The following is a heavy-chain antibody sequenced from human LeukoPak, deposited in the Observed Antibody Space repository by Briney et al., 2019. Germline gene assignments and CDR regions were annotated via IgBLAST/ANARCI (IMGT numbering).Heavy chain of an antibody. D-gene: IGHD1-26*01. CDR3: AKEGSGSYYSYYYYYMDV. CDR2: ISYDGSNK. CDR1: GFTFSGSA. Sequence: GGSLRLSCAASGFTFSGSAMHWARQAPGKGLEWVAVISYDGSNKYYADSVKGRFTISRDNSKNTLYLQMNSLRAEDTAVYYCAKEGSGSYYSYYYYYMDVWGKGTTVTISS. J-gene: IGHJ6*03. V-gene: IGHV3-30*04.